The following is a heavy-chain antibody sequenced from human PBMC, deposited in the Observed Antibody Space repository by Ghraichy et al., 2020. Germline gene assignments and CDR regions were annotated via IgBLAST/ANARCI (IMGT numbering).Heavy chain of an antibody. Sequence: LSLTCAASGFTFSSYWMHWVRQAPGKGLVWVSRINSAGSSTSYADSVKGRFTTSRDNAKNTLYLQMNSLRAEDTAVYYCARPGDYRYDYWGQGTLVTVSS. CDR1: GFTFSSYW. V-gene: IGHV3-74*01. CDR3: ARPGDYRYDY. J-gene: IGHJ4*02. CDR2: INSAGSST. D-gene: IGHD4-17*01.